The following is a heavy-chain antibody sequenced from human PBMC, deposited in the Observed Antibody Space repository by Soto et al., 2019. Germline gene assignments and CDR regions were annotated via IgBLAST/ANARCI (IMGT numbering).Heavy chain of an antibody. CDR1: GGSVSSGSYY. Sequence: SETLSLTCTVSGGSVSSGSYYWSWIRQAPGKGLEWIGYIYYSGSTNYNPSLKSRVTISVDTSKNQFSLTVTSVTAADTAVYYCARRIEPTETFTYWAQGTLVTVSS. CDR3: ARRIEPTETFTY. D-gene: IGHD5-12*01. J-gene: IGHJ1*01. CDR2: IYYSGST. V-gene: IGHV4-61*01.